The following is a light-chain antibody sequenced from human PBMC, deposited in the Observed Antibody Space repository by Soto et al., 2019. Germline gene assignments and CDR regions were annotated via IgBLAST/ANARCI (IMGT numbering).Light chain of an antibody. J-gene: IGLJ1*01. Sequence: QSVLTQPPPVSAAPGQKVTISCSGSSSNIGGNSVSWYQQLPGTAPKLLIYDDNKRPSGIPDRFSGSKSGTSATLGITGFQAGDEADYYCGSWDSSLSADVFGTGTKVTVL. CDR2: DDN. CDR3: GSWDSSLSADV. V-gene: IGLV1-51*01. CDR1: SSNIGGNS.